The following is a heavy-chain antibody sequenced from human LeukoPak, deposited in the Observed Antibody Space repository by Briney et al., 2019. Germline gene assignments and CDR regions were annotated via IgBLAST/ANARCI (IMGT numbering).Heavy chain of an antibody. CDR1: GGSFSVYY. D-gene: IGHD3-3*01. V-gene: IGHV4-34*01. CDR2: INHSGST. Sequence: SETLSLTCAVYGGSFSVYYWSWIRQPPGKGLEWIGEINHSGSTNYNPSLKSRVTISVDTSKNQFSLKLSSVTAADTAVYYCARGREWSRKYYYCGMDVWGQGTTVTVSS. J-gene: IGHJ6*02. CDR3: ARGREWSRKYYYCGMDV.